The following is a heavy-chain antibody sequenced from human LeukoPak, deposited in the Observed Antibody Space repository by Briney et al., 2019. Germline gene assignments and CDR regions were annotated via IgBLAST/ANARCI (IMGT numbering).Heavy chain of an antibody. Sequence: GESLKISCKGSGYSFTSYWIGWVRRMPGKGLEWMGIIYPGDSDTRYSPSFQGQVTISADKSISTAYLQWSSLKASDTAMYYCARRATYCGGDCKWFDPWGQGTLVTVSS. CDR1: GYSFTSYW. J-gene: IGHJ5*02. CDR3: ARRATYCGGDCKWFDP. V-gene: IGHV5-51*01. CDR2: IYPGDSDT. D-gene: IGHD2-21*02.